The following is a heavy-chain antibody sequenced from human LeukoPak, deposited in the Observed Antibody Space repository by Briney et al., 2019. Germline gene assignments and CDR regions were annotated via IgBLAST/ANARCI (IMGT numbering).Heavy chain of an antibody. CDR3: ARDMAMIANAFDI. D-gene: IGHD3-22*01. CDR2: IYTSGST. J-gene: IGHJ3*02. Sequence: SETLSLTCTVSGGSISSGSYYWSWIRQPAGKGLEWIGRIYTSGSTNYNPSLKSRVTISVDTSKNQFSLKLSSVTAADTAVYYCARDMAMIANAFDIWGQGTMVTVSS. CDR1: GGSISSGSYY. V-gene: IGHV4-61*02.